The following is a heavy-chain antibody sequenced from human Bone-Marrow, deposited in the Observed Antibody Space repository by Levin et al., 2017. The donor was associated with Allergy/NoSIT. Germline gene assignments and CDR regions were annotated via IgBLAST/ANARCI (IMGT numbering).Heavy chain of an antibody. Sequence: TGGSLRLSCAASGFAFSNYWMHWVRQAPGKGLVWVSRINRGGTSTTYADSAKGRFTISRDNAKNTLYLQMNSLRAEDTAVYYCARDPFAYNFGSGSYLDYWGQGTLVSVSS. CDR2: INRGGTST. CDR1: GFAFSNYW. D-gene: IGHD3-10*01. V-gene: IGHV3-74*01. CDR3: ARDPFAYNFGSGSYLDY. J-gene: IGHJ4*02.